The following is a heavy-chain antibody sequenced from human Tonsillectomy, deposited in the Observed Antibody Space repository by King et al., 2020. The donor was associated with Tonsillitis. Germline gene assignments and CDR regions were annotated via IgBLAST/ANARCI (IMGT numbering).Heavy chain of an antibody. V-gene: IGHV3-30*18. CDR2: ISNDGTNK. CDR3: AKGHRGDYDFWSGSTYYYYSYGMDV. Sequence: VQLVESGGGVVQPGRSLRLSCGASGFTFRSYGMHWVRQAPGKGLEWVAVISNDGTNKHYADSVNGRFTVSRGNSKNTLYLQMNTLRTEDTGVYYCAKGHRGDYDFWSGSTYYYYSYGMDVWGQGTTVTVSS. CDR1: GFTFRSYG. D-gene: IGHD3-3*01. J-gene: IGHJ6*02.